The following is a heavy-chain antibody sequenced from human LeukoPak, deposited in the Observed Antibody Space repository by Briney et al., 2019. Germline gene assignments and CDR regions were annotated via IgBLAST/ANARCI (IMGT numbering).Heavy chain of an antibody. D-gene: IGHD1-26*01. CDR1: GGSFSGYY. V-gene: IGHV4-34*01. CDR2: INHSGST. Sequence: SETLSLTCAVYGGSFSGYYWSWIRQPPGKGLEWIGAINHSGSTNYNPSLKSRVTISVDTSKNQFSLKLGSVTAADTAVYYCAGEGSGSSDWGQGTLVTVSS. J-gene: IGHJ4*02. CDR3: AGEGSGSSD.